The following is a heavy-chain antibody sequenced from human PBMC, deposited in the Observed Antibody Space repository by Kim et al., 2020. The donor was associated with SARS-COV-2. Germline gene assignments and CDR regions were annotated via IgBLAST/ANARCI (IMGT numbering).Heavy chain of an antibody. CDR3: ARECGYDYGGFDY. D-gene: IGHD5-12*01. Sequence: GGSLRLSCAASGFTFSSYAMHWVRQAPGKGLEWVAVISYDGSNKYYADSVKGRFTISRDNSKNTLYLQMNSLRAEDTAVYYCARECGYDYGGFDYWGQGTLVTVSS. CDR1: GFTFSSYA. V-gene: IGHV3-30-3*01. J-gene: IGHJ4*02. CDR2: ISYDGSNK.